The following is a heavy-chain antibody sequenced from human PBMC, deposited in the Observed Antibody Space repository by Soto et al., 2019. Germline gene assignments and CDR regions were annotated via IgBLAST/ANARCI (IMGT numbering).Heavy chain of an antibody. CDR3: AFDDSSGYYGALGY. Sequence: TSETLSLTCSVSGDSISSGDYYWSWIRQPPGKGLEWIGYMYYTGDTYYNPSLKSRVTISVDTSKNQFSLKLNSVTAADTAVCARAFDDSSGYYGALGYWGPGNLVTVSS. CDR1: GDSISSGDYY. D-gene: IGHD3-22*01. J-gene: IGHJ4*02. CDR2: MYYTGDT. V-gene: IGHV4-30-4*01.